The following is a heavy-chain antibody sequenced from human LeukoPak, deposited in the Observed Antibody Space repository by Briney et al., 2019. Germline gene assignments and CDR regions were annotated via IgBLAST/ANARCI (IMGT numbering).Heavy chain of an antibody. J-gene: IGHJ5*02. CDR2: IYYSGST. V-gene: IGHV4-59*01. D-gene: IGHD3-10*01. Sequence: PSETLSLTCTVSGGSISSYYWSWIRQPPGKGLEWIGYIYYSGSTNYNPSLKSRVTISVDTSKNQFSLKLSSVTAADTAVYYCARGWGSGSYGNWFDPWGQGTLVTVSS. CDR3: ARGWGSGSYGNWFDP. CDR1: GGSISSYY.